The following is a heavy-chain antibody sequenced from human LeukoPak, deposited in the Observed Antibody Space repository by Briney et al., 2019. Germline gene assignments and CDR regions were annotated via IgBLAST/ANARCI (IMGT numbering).Heavy chain of an antibody. V-gene: IGHV3-48*01. CDR2: ITRSSTTI. Sequence: RGSLRLSCAASGFNFSIYSMNWIRQAPGKWLEWVSYITRSSTTIYYADSVKGRFTISRDNSKNTLYLQMNSLRAEDTAVYYCARAEPGSRYYFDYWGQGTLVTVSS. J-gene: IGHJ4*02. CDR1: GFNFSIYS. CDR3: ARAEPGSRYYFDY. D-gene: IGHD6-13*01.